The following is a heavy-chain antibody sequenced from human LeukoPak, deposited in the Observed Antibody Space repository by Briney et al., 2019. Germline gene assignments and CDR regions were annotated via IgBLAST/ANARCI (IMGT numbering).Heavy chain of an antibody. Sequence: GGSLRLSCAASGFTFTSYAFHWVRQAPGKGLEWVTVISHDDKNRYYADSVKGRFTISRDNSKNTVYLQMNSLRVEDTAVYFCVRDRDTSGWLYWGQGTLVTVSS. J-gene: IGHJ4*02. CDR3: VRDRDTSGWLY. D-gene: IGHD6-19*01. CDR2: ISHDDKNR. V-gene: IGHV3-30*04. CDR1: GFTFTSYA.